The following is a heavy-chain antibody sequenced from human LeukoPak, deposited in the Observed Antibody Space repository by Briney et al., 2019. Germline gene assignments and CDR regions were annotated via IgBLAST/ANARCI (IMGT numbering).Heavy chain of an antibody. J-gene: IGHJ4*02. CDR1: GFNISNNC. Sequence: GGSLRLSCAASGFNISNNCMNWVRQAPGKGLEWVSVIYSGGSTYYADSVKGRFTISRDSSKNTLYLQINSLRVDDTAVYYCARDRGDYWGQGTLVTVSS. D-gene: IGHD3-10*01. V-gene: IGHV3-53*01. CDR3: ARDRGDY. CDR2: IYSGGST.